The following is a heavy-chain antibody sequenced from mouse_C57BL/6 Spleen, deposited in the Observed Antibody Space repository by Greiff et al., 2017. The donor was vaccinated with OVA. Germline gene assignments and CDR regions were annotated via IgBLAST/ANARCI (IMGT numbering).Heavy chain of an antibody. CDR1: GYTFTSYT. CDR2: INPSSGYT. J-gene: IGHJ3*01. V-gene: IGHV1-4*01. CDR3: ARPETAQATVFAY. D-gene: IGHD3-2*02. Sequence: VMLVESGAELARPGASVKMSCMASGYTFTSYTMHWVKQRPGQGLEWIGYINPSSGYTKYNQKFKDKATLTADKSSSTAYMQLSSLTSEDSAVYYCARPETAQATVFAYWGQGTLVTVSA.